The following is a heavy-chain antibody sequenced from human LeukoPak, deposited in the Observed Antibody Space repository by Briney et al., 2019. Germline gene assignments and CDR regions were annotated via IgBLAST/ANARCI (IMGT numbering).Heavy chain of an antibody. V-gene: IGHV1-69*04. CDR1: GGTFSNYA. D-gene: IGHD3-10*01. Sequence: ASVKVSCKASGGTFSNYAISWVRQAPGQGLEWIGRIIPILDIANYAQKFQGRVTITADKSTITAHMELSSLRSEDTAVYYCARSPSYGSGSNYPRGAFDIWGQGTMVTVSS. CDR3: ARSPSYGSGSNYPRGAFDI. CDR2: IIPILDIA. J-gene: IGHJ3*02.